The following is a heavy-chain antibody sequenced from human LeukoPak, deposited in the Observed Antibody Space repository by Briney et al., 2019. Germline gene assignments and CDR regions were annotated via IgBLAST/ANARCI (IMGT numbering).Heavy chain of an antibody. Sequence: GASVKVSCKASGGTFSSYAISWVRQATGQGLEWMGGIIPIFGTANYAQKFQGRVTITTDESTSTAYMELSSLRSEDTAVYYCASGIFGVVITSFDYWGQGTLVTVSS. CDR2: IIPIFGTA. J-gene: IGHJ4*02. CDR1: GGTFSSYA. D-gene: IGHD3-3*01. V-gene: IGHV1-69*05. CDR3: ASGIFGVVITSFDY.